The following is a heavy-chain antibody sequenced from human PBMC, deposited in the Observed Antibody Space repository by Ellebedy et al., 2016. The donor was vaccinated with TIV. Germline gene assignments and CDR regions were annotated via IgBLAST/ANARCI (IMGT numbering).Heavy chain of an antibody. V-gene: IGHV3-43*01. CDR2: ISWDGTQT. CDR3: AKDVRTLRLNDAFDL. CDR1: GLSFRTYG. D-gene: IGHD3/OR15-3a*01. J-gene: IGHJ3*01. Sequence: PGGSLRLSCVVSGLSFRTYGMTWVRQAPGKGLEWVSLISWDGTQTFYADSVRGRFTVSRDNSKTSLYLQMDSLRNEDTAFFYCAKDVRTLRLNDAFDLWGQGTLVTVSS.